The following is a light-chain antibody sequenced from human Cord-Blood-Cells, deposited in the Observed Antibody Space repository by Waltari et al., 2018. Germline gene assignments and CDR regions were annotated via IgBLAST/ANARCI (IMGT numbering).Light chain of an antibody. CDR2: DVS. CDR1: RRDVGGYNY. Sequence: QSALTQPAYVSGSPGQSITISCTGTRRDVGGYNYFSWYQQHPGKAPKLMIYDVSNRPSGVSNRFSGSKSGNTASLTISGLQAEDEADYYCSSYTSSSTLFGTGTKVTVL. CDR3: SSYTSSSTL. J-gene: IGLJ1*01. V-gene: IGLV2-14*01.